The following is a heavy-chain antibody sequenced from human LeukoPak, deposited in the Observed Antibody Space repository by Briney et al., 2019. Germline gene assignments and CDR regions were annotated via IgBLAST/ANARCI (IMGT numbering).Heavy chain of an antibody. CDR2: IYLYGTT. CDR3: ARQKWEQQGRDYYFNGLDV. D-gene: IGHD1/OR15-1a*01. J-gene: IGHJ6*02. Sequence: SETLSLTCSASIGSISSSKWWSWVRQSPVQGLEWIGEIYLYGTTNYNPSFTSRVTMSVDRSRNQFSLKLTSVTAADTAVYYCARQKWEQQGRDYYFNGLDVWGPGTTVIVSS. CDR1: IGSISSSKW. V-gene: IGHV4-4*02.